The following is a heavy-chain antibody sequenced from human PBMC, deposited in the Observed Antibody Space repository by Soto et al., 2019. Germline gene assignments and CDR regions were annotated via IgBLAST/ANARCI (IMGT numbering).Heavy chain of an antibody. Sequence: QLQLQESGSGLVKPSQTLSLTCTVSGGSISSGAYSWGWIRQPPGKGLEWIGYIYHTGSSYYTPSIKNPVTISVDKSKNHFSLELTSVTAADTAVYFCAKEGDYSAYDIWGQGTMVIVSS. D-gene: IGHD4-17*01. J-gene: IGHJ3*02. V-gene: IGHV4-30-2*01. CDR1: GGSISSGAYS. CDR2: IYHTGSS. CDR3: AKEGDYSAYDI.